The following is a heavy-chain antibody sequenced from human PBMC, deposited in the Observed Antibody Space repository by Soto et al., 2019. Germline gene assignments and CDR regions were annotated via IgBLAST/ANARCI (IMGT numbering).Heavy chain of an antibody. V-gene: IGHV4-34*01. J-gene: IGHJ6*02. CDR2: INHSGST. CDR1: GGSFSGYY. Sequence: PSEPLSLTCGVYGGSFSGYYWSWIRQPPGKGLEWIGEINHSGSTNYNPSLKSRVTISVDTSKNQFSLKLSSVTAADTAVYYCAREVPLNYYYYGMDVWGQGTTVTVSS. D-gene: IGHD3-10*01. CDR3: AREVPLNYYYYGMDV.